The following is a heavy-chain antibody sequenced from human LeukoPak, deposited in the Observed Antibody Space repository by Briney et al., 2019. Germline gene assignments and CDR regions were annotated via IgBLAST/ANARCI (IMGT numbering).Heavy chain of an antibody. Sequence: SVKVSCKASGGTFSIYAISWVRQAPDQGLEWMGGIVPIFGTANYAQKFHGTGTITADESTSTAYIELSSLRSKDTAVYYCASTPGYSSGWYPPDYWGQGTLVTVSS. J-gene: IGHJ4*02. CDR1: GGTFSIYA. V-gene: IGHV1-69*13. CDR3: ASTPGYSSGWYPPDY. D-gene: IGHD6-19*01. CDR2: IVPIFGTA.